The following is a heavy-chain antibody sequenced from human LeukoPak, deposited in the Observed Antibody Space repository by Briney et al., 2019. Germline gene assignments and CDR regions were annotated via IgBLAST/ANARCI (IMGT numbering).Heavy chain of an antibody. J-gene: IGHJ1*01. Sequence: ASVKVSCKASGYTFSDYGITWARQAPGQGLEWMGRISASDGTTNYAQKVQGRVTMTTDTYTSTAYMELRSLTSDDTAVYYCARCGAAVTTHFSHWGQGTLVTVSS. V-gene: IGHV1-18*01. CDR1: GYTFSDYG. CDR2: ISASDGTT. D-gene: IGHD4-17*01. CDR3: ARCGAAVTTHFSH.